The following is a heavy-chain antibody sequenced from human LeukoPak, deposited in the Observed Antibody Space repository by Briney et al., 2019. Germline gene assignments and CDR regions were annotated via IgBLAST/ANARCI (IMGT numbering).Heavy chain of an antibody. D-gene: IGHD5-18*01. CDR2: ISYDGSNK. V-gene: IGHV3-30-3*01. Sequence: PGGSLRLSCAASGFTFSSYAMAWVGQAPGKGLEWVAVISYDGSNKYYADSVKGRFTISRDNSKNTLSLQMNSLRAEDTAVYYCARGYSYGGCWGQGTLVTVSS. CDR3: ARGYSYGGC. CDR1: GFTFSSYA. J-gene: IGHJ4*02.